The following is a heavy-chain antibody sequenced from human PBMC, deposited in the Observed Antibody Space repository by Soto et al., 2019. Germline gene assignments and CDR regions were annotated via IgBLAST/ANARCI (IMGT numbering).Heavy chain of an antibody. CDR1: GYTFTGYY. CDR2: INPNSGGT. J-gene: IGHJ6*02. Sequence: VASVKVSCKASGYTFTGYYMHWVRQAPGQGLEWMGWINPNSGGTNYAQKFQGWVTTTRDTSISTAYMELSRLRSDDTAVYYCAREGKLGYCNHGVCSRGMDVWGQGTTVTVYS. D-gene: IGHD2-8*01. V-gene: IGHV1-2*04. CDR3: AREGKLGYCNHGVCSRGMDV.